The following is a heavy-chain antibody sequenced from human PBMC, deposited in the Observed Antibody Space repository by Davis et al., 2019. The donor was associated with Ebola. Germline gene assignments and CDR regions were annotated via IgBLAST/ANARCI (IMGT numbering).Heavy chain of an antibody. Sequence: ASVKVSCKASRYTFTGYYMHWVRQAPGQGLEWMGWINPNSGGTNYAQKFQGRVTMTRDTSISTAYMELSRLRAEDTAVYYCARAKGQQLTYWYFDLWGRGTLVTVSS. CDR3: ARAKGQQLTYWYFDL. CDR2: INPNSGGT. V-gene: IGHV1-2*02. CDR1: RYTFTGYY. D-gene: IGHD6-13*01. J-gene: IGHJ2*01.